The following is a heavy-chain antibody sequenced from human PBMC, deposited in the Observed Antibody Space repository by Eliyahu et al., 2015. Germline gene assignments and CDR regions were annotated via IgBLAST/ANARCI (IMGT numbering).Heavy chain of an antibody. J-gene: IGHJ4*02. CDR1: GGSISSDY. V-gene: IGHV4-59*01. CDR3: ARDPGYWDGAQFDY. D-gene: IGHD1-1*01. CDR2: ISNGGSP. Sequence: QVQLQESGPGLVKPSETLSLSCTVSGGSISSDYWHWIRQSPGKGLEWIGYISNGGSPNYNLSLKSRVTISIDTSKNQFSLNLSSVTAADTAVYYCARDPGYWDGAQFDYWGQGTLVTVSS.